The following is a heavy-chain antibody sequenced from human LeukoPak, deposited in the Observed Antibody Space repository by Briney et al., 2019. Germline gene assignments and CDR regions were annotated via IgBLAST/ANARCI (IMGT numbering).Heavy chain of an antibody. V-gene: IGHV4-59*05. Sequence: PSETLSLTCTVSGGSISSYYWSWIRQPAGKGLEWIGSIYYSGSTYYNPSLKSRVTISVDTSKNQFSLKLSSVTAANTAVYYCASLRERSYYARGFDYWGQGTLVTVSS. J-gene: IGHJ4*02. CDR3: ASLRERSYYARGFDY. D-gene: IGHD1-26*01. CDR2: IYYSGST. CDR1: GGSISSYY.